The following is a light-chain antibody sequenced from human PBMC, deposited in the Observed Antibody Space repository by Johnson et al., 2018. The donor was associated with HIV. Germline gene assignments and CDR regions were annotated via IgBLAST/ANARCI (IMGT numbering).Light chain of an antibody. J-gene: IGLJ1*01. CDR1: SSNIGNNY. Sequence: QAVLTQPPSVSAAPGQKVTISCSGSSSNIGNNYVSWYQQLPGRAPKLLIYDNNKRPSGIPDRFYGSKSGTSATLGITGLQTGDEADYYCGTWDSSLIAAVFATVTTCTVL. CDR2: DNN. CDR3: GTWDSSLIAAV. V-gene: IGLV1-51*01.